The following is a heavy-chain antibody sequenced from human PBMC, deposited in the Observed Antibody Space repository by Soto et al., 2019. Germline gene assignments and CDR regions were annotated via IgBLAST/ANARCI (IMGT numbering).Heavy chain of an antibody. J-gene: IGHJ4*02. Sequence: PGGSLRLSCTASGFTFGDYAMSWFRQAPGKGLEWVGFIRSKAYGGTTEYAASVKGRFTISRDDSKSIAYLQMNSLKTEDTAVYYCTRAVVNYGDPHYLNDYWGQGTLVTVS. CDR3: TRAVVNYGDPHYLNDY. CDR2: IRSKAYGGTT. D-gene: IGHD4-17*01. V-gene: IGHV3-49*03. CDR1: GFTFGDYA.